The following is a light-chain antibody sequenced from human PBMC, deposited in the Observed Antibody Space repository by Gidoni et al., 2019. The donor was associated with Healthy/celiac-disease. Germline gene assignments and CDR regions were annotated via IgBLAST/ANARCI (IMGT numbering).Light chain of an antibody. CDR2: GAS. CDR1: QSVSSN. CDR3: QQYNNWPPLT. V-gene: IGKV3-15*01. J-gene: IGKJ4*01. Sequence: ELCIPQPPATLSVSPGERATLSCRASQSVSSNLAWYQQKPGQAPRLLIYGASTRATGIPARFSGSGSGTEFTLTISSLQSEDFAVYYCQQYNNWPPLTFGGGTKVEIK.